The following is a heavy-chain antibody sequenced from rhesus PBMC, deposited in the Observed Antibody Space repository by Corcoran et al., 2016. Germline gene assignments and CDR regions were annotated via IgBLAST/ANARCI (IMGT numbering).Heavy chain of an antibody. CDR1: GASISGYY. J-gene: IGHJ6*01. D-gene: IGHD3-3*01. CDR2: SDGNKTST. V-gene: IGHV4-73*01. Sequence: QVKLQQWGEGLVKPSATLSLTCAIYGASISGYYWSWIRQPPGKGLEWIGSSDGNKTSTKYSPPLKNQVTISKDTSKNQFSLKLRSVPAADTAVYYCAREGYEIWTGYPYYGLDSWGQGVVVTVSS. CDR3: AREGYEIWTGYPYYGLDS.